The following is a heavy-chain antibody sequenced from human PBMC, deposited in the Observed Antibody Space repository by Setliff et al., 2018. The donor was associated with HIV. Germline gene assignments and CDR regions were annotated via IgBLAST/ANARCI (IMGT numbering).Heavy chain of an antibody. V-gene: IGHV3-48*03. Sequence: PGGSLRLSCAASGLTFSSYAMSWVRQAPGKGLEWVSYISRSGSTIHYADSVKGRFTISRDNAKNSLYLQMNSLRAEDTAVYYCAKTQTIITVYGPFDSWGQGTPVTVSS. CDR1: GLTFSSYA. CDR3: AKTQTIITVYGPFDS. J-gene: IGHJ4*02. D-gene: IGHD4-4*01. CDR2: ISRSGSTI.